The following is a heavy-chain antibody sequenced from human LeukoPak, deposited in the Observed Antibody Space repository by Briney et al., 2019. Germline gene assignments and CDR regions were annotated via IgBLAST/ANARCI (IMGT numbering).Heavy chain of an antibody. V-gene: IGHV3-74*01. CDR2: INSDGSST. D-gene: IGHD2-15*01. J-gene: IGHJ4*02. CDR1: GFTFSSYW. CDR3: AKAEIVVAATYDY. Sequence: PGGSLRLSCAASGFTFSSYWMHWVRQVPGKGLVWVSRINSDGSSTSYADSVKGRFTISRDNSKNTLYLQMNSLRAEDTAVYYCAKAEIVVAATYDYWGQGTLVTVSS.